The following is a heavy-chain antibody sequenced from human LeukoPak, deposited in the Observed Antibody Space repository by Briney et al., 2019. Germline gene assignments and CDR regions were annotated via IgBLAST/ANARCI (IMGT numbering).Heavy chain of an antibody. D-gene: IGHD3-16*01. CDR2: IYYSGST. CDR3: ARVGRGDHSWGSYYCDH. Sequence: NPSETLSLTCTVSGGSISSSSYYWGWIRQPRRKGLEWIGSIYYSGSTYYSPSLKSPGTISVDTSKNQFSLKSSSVTAAATAVYYCARVGRGDHSWGSYYCDHWGQGTLVSVSS. CDR1: GGSISSSSYY. J-gene: IGHJ4*02. V-gene: IGHV4-39*07.